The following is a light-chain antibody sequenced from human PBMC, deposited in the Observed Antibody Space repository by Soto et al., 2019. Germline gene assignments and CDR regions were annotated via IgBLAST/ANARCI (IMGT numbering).Light chain of an antibody. CDR1: PSVSSTY. CDR3: QQYANSPKWT. CDR2: GVS. Sequence: EIVLTQSPGTLSLSPGERATLSCRASPSVSSTYLAWYPQKPGQAPRVLTLGVSTRATGSAARLSGSGGGTDVTLTISRLVHEDFAVYYCQQYANSPKWTFGQGTKVDIK. J-gene: IGKJ1*01. V-gene: IGKV3-20*01.